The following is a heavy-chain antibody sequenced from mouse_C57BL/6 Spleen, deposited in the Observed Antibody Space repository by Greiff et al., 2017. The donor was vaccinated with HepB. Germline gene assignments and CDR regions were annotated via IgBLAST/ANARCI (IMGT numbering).Heavy chain of an antibody. CDR1: GYSITSGYY. Sequence: DVQLQESGPGLVKPSQSLSLTCSVTGYSITSGYYWNWIRQFPGNKLEWMGYISYDGSNNYNPSLKNRISITRDTSKNQFFLKLNSVTTEDTATYYCARRETIYYDYDWFAYWGQGTLVTVSA. D-gene: IGHD2-4*01. V-gene: IGHV3-6*01. CDR2: ISYDGSN. J-gene: IGHJ3*01. CDR3: ARRETIYYDYDWFAY.